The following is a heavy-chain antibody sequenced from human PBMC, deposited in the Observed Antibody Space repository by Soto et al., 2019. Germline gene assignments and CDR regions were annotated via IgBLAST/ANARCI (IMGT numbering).Heavy chain of an antibody. Sequence: QVQRVQSGAEVKKPGASVKVSCKASGYTFTSYAMHWVRQATGQRLEWMGWINAGNGNTKYSQKLQGRVTITRDTSASTAYIELSSLRSEDTAVYYCARVPRDTAMAQDYCFDYWGQGTLVTVSS. J-gene: IGHJ4*02. D-gene: IGHD5-18*01. CDR1: GYTFTSYA. V-gene: IGHV1-3*01. CDR2: INAGNGNT. CDR3: ARVPRDTAMAQDYCFDY.